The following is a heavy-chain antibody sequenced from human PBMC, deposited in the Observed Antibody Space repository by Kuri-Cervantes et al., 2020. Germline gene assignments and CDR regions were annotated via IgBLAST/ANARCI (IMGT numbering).Heavy chain of an antibody. J-gene: IGHJ6*03. CDR3: ARIPRGHSAYDDNYYVDV. Sequence: GESLKISCAASGFTFSSFWMHWVRQVPGKGLVWVSCIKTDGSSTYYADSVKGRFTISRHNSKNTLYLQMNSLRIEDTAMYYCARIPRGHSAYDDNYYVDVWGKGSTVTVSS. D-gene: IGHD5-12*01. CDR2: IKTDGSST. V-gene: IGHV3-74*01. CDR1: GFTFSSFW.